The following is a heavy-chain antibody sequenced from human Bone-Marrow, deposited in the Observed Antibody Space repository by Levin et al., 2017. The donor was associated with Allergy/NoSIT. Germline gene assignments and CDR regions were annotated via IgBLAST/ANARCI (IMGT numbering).Heavy chain of an antibody. J-gene: IGHJ6*02. Sequence: LSLTCAASGFIFDNYAMHWVRQVPGKGLEWVSGISSNSGRIAYADSVKGRFTVSRDNAKNSLYLQMNSLRAEDTALYYCANDRDTLGDYGMDVWGQGTTVTVSS. CDR1: GFIFDNYA. D-gene: IGHD5-18*01. CDR3: ANDRDTLGDYGMDV. V-gene: IGHV3-9*01. CDR2: ISSNSGRI.